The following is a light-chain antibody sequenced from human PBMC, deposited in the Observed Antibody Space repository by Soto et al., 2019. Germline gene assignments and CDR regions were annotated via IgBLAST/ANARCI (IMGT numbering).Light chain of an antibody. J-gene: IGKJ5*01. CDR1: QSVSSY. Sequence: EIVLTQSPATLSLSPGARATLSCRASQSVSSYLAWYQQKPGQAPRLLIYDASDRATGIPGRFSGSGSGTDFTLTISGLEPEDFAVYYCQQHSNWPPITFGQGTRLEIK. CDR3: QQHSNWPPIT. V-gene: IGKV3-11*01. CDR2: DAS.